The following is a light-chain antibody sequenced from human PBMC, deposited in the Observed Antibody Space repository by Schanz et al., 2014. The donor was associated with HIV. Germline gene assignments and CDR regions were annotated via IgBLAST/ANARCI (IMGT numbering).Light chain of an antibody. Sequence: QSALTQPASLSGSPGQSVTISCTGTNSDVGGYNYVSWYQQHPGKAPKLMIYDVSNRPSGVSSRFSGSKSGNTASLTISGLQAEDEADYYCCSYTTTSTYVFGAGTKLTVL. J-gene: IGLJ1*01. CDR2: DVS. V-gene: IGLV2-14*03. CDR1: NSDVGGYNY. CDR3: CSYTTTSTYV.